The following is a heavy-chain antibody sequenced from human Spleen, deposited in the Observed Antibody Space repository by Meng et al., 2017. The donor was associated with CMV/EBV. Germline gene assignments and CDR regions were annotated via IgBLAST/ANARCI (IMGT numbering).Heavy chain of an antibody. J-gene: IGHJ4*02. Sequence: LSLTCAASGFTFTDYYMTWIRQAPGKGLEWVSYISTSGRTIFHADSVKGRFTISRDNSKNTLYLQMNSLRAEDTAVYYCARFITIFGVGTEDYFDYWGQGTLVTVSS. CDR2: ISTSGRTI. CDR1: GFTFTDYY. CDR3: ARFITIFGVGTEDYFDY. V-gene: IGHV3-11*01. D-gene: IGHD3-3*01.